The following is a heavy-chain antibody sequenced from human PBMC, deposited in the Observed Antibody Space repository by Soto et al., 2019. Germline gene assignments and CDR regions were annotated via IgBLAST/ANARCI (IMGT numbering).Heavy chain of an antibody. CDR1: GGSLTNSSYY. V-gene: IGHV4-39*01. D-gene: IGHD1-1*01. Sequence: SETLSLTCTASGGSLTNSSYYWGWIRQSPGKGLEWIGSVYYRGRSYSKSSVKSRVTISVDTSKNQFSLNLNSVTASDTAVYFCVSQRTTGISQASFVYWYPGALVTVST. CDR3: VSQRTTGISQASFVY. J-gene: IGHJ4*02. CDR2: VYYRGRS.